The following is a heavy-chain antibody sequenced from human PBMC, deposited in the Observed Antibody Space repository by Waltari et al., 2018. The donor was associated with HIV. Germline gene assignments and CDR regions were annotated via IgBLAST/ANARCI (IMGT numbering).Heavy chain of an antibody. CDR2: IKQDGSEK. D-gene: IGHD1-26*01. CDR3: ARWTSLVGATG. J-gene: IGHJ4*02. CDR1: GFTFSSYC. V-gene: IGHV3-7*01. Sequence: EVQLVESGGGLVQPGGSLRLSCAASGFTFSSYCMSWVRQAPGKGLEWVANIKQDGSEKYYVDSVKGRFTISRDNAKNSLYLQMNSLRAEDTAVYYCARWTSLVGATGWGQGTLVTVSS.